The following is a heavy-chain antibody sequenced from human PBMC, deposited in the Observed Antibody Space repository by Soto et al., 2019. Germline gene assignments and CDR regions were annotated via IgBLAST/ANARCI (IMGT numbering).Heavy chain of an antibody. CDR2: IYYSGST. V-gene: IGHV4-59*01. CDR1: GGSISSYY. D-gene: IGHD4-17*01. CDR3: ARTTVTTSLDYYYYMDV. J-gene: IGHJ6*03. Sequence: SETLSLTCTVSGGSISSYYWSWIRQPPGKGLEWIGYIYYSGSTNYNPSLKSRVTISVDTSKNQFSLKLSSVTAADTAVYYCARTTVTTSLDYYYYMDVWGKGTTVTVSS.